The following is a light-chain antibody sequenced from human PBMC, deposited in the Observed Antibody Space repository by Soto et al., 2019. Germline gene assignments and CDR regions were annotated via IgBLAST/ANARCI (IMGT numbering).Light chain of an antibody. Sequence: QSVLTQPASVSGSPGQSXTXSXXXXXXXFCGYNYVSWYQQHPGKAPKLTIYDVSNRPSGVSNRFSGSKSGNTASLTISGLQAEDEADYFCSSYTTSSTVVFGGGTKLTVL. J-gene: IGLJ2*01. V-gene: IGLV2-14*01. CDR1: XXXFCGYNY. CDR2: DVS. CDR3: SSYTTSSTVV.